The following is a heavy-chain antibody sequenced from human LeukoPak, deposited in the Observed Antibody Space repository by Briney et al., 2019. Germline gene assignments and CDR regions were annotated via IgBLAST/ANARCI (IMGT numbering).Heavy chain of an antibody. Sequence: ASVKVSCKASGYTFTCYYMHWVRQAPGQGLEWMGWINPNSGGTNYAQKFQGRVTMTRDTSISTAYMELSRLRSDDTAVYYCATTVTIRSGSYYDYWGQGTLVTASS. CDR2: INPNSGGT. CDR3: ATTVTIRSGSYYDY. CDR1: GYTFTCYY. V-gene: IGHV1-2*02. D-gene: IGHD1-26*01. J-gene: IGHJ4*02.